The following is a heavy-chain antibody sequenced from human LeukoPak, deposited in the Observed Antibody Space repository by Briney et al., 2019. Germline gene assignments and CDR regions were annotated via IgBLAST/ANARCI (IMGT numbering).Heavy chain of an antibody. J-gene: IGHJ4*02. CDR1: GGSISSYY. Sequence: SETLSLTCTVSGGSISSYYWSWIRQPAGKGLEWIARIYTSGSTNYNPSLKSRLTMSVDTSKNKLTLNLSSVPTADTAGYYCARQAIVVVPAAYDYWGQGTLVTVSS. D-gene: IGHD2-2*01. V-gene: IGHV4-4*07. CDR3: ARQAIVVVPAAYDY. CDR2: IYTSGST.